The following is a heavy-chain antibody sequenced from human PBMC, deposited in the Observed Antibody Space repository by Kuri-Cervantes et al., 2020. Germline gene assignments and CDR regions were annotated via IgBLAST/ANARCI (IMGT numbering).Heavy chain of an antibody. CDR3: AKDVHYYDMPGLNYYYYYGMDV. CDR1: GFTFSSYD. Sequence: ETLSLTCAASGFTFSSYDMHWVRQATGKGLEWVSVIGTAGDTYYPGSVKGRFTISRDNSKNTLYLQMNSLRAEDTAVYYCAKDVHYYDMPGLNYYYYYGMDVWGQGTTVTVSS. V-gene: IGHV3-13*01. D-gene: IGHD3-22*01. CDR2: IGTAGDT. J-gene: IGHJ6*02.